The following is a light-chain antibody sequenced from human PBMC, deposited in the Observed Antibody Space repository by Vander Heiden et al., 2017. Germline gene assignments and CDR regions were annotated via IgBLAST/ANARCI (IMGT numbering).Light chain of an antibody. CDR2: DYS. CDR3: QVWDSGTDHVV. J-gene: IGLJ2*01. Sequence: SYLLTQPPSLSVAPGQSASLTCGGNNIGTKRGQWCQQKAGQAPGMVVYDYSDRPSGIPERFAGSNSANTATLTISRVEADDEADYYCQVWDSGTDHVVFGGGTKLTVL. V-gene: IGLV3-21*02. CDR1: NIGTKR.